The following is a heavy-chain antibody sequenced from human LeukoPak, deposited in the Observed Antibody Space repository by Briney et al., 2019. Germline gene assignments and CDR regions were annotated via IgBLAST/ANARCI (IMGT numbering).Heavy chain of an antibody. V-gene: IGHV1-18*01. J-gene: IGHJ4*02. CDR3: AREYYDFWGGSHGYYFDY. CDR2: ISAYNGNT. Sequence: GASVKVSCKASGYTFTSYGISWVRQAPGQGLEWMGWISAYNGNTNYAQKLQGRVTMTTDTSTRTAYMELRSLRSDDTAVYYCAREYYDFWGGSHGYYFDYWGQGTLVTVSS. CDR1: GYTFTSYG. D-gene: IGHD3-3*01.